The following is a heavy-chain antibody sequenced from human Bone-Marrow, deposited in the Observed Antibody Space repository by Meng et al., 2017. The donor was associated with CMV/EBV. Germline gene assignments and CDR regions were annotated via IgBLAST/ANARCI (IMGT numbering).Heavy chain of an antibody. CDR1: GFTFSSYW. V-gene: IGHV3-30*03. Sequence: GGSLRLSCAASGFTFSSYWMSWVRQAPGKGLEWVAVISYDGSNKYYADSVKGRFTISRDNSKNTLYLQMNSLRAEDTAVYYCARDRRRWELLFDYWGQGTLVTVSS. D-gene: IGHD1-26*01. CDR2: ISYDGSNK. CDR3: ARDRRRWELLFDY. J-gene: IGHJ4*02.